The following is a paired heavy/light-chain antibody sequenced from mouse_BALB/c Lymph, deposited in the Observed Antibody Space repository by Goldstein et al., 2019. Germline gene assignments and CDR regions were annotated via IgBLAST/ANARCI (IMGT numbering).Heavy chain of an antibody. D-gene: IGHD2-3*01. CDR3: ARSPFSDGYYVYWYFDV. Sequence: DVQLVESGGGLVQPGGSRKLSCAASGFTFSSFGMHWVRQAPEKGLEWVAYISSGSSTIYYADTVKGRFTISRDNPKNTLFLQMTSLRSEDTAMYYCARSPFSDGYYVYWYFDVWGAGTTVTVSS. J-gene: IGHJ1*01. V-gene: IGHV5-17*02. CDR1: GFTFSSFG. CDR2: ISSGSSTI.
Light chain of an antibody. CDR3: FQGSHVPFT. V-gene: IGKV1-117*01. J-gene: IGKJ4*01. CDR1: QSIVHSNGNTY. Sequence: DVLMTQTPLSLPVSLGDQASISCRSSQSIVHSNGNTYLEWYLQKPGQSPKLLIYKVSNRFSGVPDRFSGSGSGTDFTLKISRVEAEDLGVYYCFQGSHVPFTFGSGTKLEIK. CDR2: KVS.